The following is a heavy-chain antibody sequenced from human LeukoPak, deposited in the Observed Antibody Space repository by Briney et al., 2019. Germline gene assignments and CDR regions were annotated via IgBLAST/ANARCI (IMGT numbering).Heavy chain of an antibody. CDR1: GFTFSNYW. D-gene: IGHD2-15*01. CDR3: ARYCSGGSCYMGLI. Sequence: GGSLRLSCAASGFTFSNYWMIWVRQAPGKGLEWVGNIKQDGSEKRYADSVRGRFSISRDNAQTSLYLQMNSLRAEDTAVYYCARYCSGGSCYMGLIWGQGTLVTVSS. J-gene: IGHJ4*02. CDR2: IKQDGSEK. V-gene: IGHV3-7*05.